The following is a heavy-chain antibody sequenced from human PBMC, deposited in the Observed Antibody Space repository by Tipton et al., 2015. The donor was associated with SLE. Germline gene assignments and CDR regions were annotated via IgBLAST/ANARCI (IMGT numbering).Heavy chain of an antibody. CDR3: ATGQPADYSYDGMDV. J-gene: IGHJ6*02. CDR2: IYYSGST. D-gene: IGHD1-14*01. Sequence: TLSLTCTVSGGSISSSSYYWGWIRQPPGKGLEWIGSIYYSGSTYYNPSLKSRVTISVDTSKNQFSLKLSSVTAADTAVYYCATGQPADYSYDGMDVWGQGPTVTVAS. CDR1: GGSISSSSYY. V-gene: IGHV4-39*07.